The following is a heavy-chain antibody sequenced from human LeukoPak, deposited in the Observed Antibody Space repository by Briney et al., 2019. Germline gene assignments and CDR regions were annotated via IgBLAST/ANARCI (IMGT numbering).Heavy chain of an antibody. CDR3: ARHSHDYGDYDYYYYMDV. CDR2: IYYSGST. J-gene: IGHJ6*03. D-gene: IGHD4-17*01. CDR1: GGSISSSSYY. Sequence: SETLSLTCTVSGGSISSSSYYWGWIRQPPGKGLDWIGSIYYSGSTYYNPSLKSRVTISVDTSKNQFSLKLSSVTAADTAVYYCARHSHDYGDYDYYYYMDVWGKGTTVTISS. V-gene: IGHV4-39*01.